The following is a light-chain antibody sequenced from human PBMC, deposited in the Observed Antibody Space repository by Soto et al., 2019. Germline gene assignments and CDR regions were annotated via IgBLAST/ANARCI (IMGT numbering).Light chain of an antibody. Sequence: VLTQPPSASGTPGQRVSISCSGSGSNIGSNTVNWYQQLPGTAPKLLMYNNNQRPSGVPDRFSGSKSGTSASLAISGLQSEDEADYYCAAWDDSLSGYVFGTGTKVTVL. CDR2: NNN. CDR1: GSNIGSNT. V-gene: IGLV1-44*01. J-gene: IGLJ1*01. CDR3: AAWDDSLSGYV.